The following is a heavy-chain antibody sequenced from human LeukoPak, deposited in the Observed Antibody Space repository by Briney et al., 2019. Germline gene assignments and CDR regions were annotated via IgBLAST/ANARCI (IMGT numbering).Heavy chain of an antibody. CDR1: GFTFSSYS. CDR3: ASGFNNNWYYFDY. CDR2: ISSSSYR. Sequence: PGGSLRLSCVASGFTFSSYSMNWVRQAPGKGLEWASSISSSSYRYYADSVKGRFTISRDNAKHSLYLQMNSLRAEDTAVYYCASGFNNNWYYFDYWGQGTLVTVSS. V-gene: IGHV3-21*01. J-gene: IGHJ4*02. D-gene: IGHD1-1*01.